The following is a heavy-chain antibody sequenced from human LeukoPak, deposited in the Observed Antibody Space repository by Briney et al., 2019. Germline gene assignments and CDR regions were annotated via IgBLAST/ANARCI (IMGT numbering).Heavy chain of an antibody. CDR3: ARVSGYSYGFSLDY. CDR1: GFTFSSYS. V-gene: IGHV4-34*01. Sequence: GSLRLSCAASGFTFSSYSMNWVRQPPGKGLEWIGEINHSGSTNYNPSLKSRVTISVDTSKNQFSLKLSSVTAADTAVYYCARVSGYSYGFSLDYWGQGTLVTVSS. CDR2: INHSGST. J-gene: IGHJ4*02. D-gene: IGHD5-18*01.